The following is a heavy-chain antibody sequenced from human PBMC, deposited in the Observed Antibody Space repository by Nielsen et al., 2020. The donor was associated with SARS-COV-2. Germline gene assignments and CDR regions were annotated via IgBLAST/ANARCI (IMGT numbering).Heavy chain of an antibody. J-gene: IGHJ4*02. CDR3: ARSLRPAALYFDY. Sequence: GGSLRLSCAASGFTFSSYSMNWVRQAPGKGLEWVSYISSSSSTIYYADSVKGRFTISRDNAKNSLYLQMNSLRAEDTAVYYCARSLRPAALYFDYWGQGTLVTVSS. CDR2: ISSSSSTI. CDR1: GFTFSSYS. D-gene: IGHD6-13*01. V-gene: IGHV3-48*01.